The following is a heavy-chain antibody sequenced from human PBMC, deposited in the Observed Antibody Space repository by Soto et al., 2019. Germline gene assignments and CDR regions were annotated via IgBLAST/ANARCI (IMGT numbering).Heavy chain of an antibody. CDR1: GFTFSSYA. CDR3: AGVVYGGNSVSSY. CDR2: TSYDGSKE. V-gene: IGHV3-30*04. D-gene: IGHD2-8*02. J-gene: IGHJ4*02. Sequence: PGESLKISCAASGFTFSSYAMSWVRQAPGKGLEWVAATSYDGSKEYYTDSVKGRFTVSRDNSKNTLDLQMNSLRAEDTALYYCAGVVYGGNSVSSYWGQGTLVTVSS.